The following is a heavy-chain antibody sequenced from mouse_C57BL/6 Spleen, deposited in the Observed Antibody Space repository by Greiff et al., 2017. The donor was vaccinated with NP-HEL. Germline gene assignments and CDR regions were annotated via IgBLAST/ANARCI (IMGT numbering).Heavy chain of an antibody. Sequence: EVQLQQSGPELVKPGASVKMSCKASGYTFTDYNMHWVKQSHGKSLEWIGYINPNNGGTSYNQKFKGKATLTVNKSSSTAYMELRSLTSEDSAVYYCARIGWLRRGVDYWGQGTTLTVSS. V-gene: IGHV1-22*01. J-gene: IGHJ2*01. CDR1: GYTFTDYN. CDR3: ARIGWLRRGVDY. D-gene: IGHD2-2*01. CDR2: INPNNGGT.